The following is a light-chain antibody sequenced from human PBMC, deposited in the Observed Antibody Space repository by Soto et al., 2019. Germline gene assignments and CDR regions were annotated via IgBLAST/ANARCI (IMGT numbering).Light chain of an antibody. CDR3: QHYDDLPYT. J-gene: IGKJ2*01. CDR2: DAS. V-gene: IGKV1-33*01. CDR1: QDINTY. Sequence: DIQMTQSPSSLSASVGDRVTITCQASQDINTYLSWYQQKPQKAPKLLISDASILKTGVPSRFSGSGSGTDFTLTITSLRPEDIVTYYCQHYDDLPYTFGQGTKLEIK.